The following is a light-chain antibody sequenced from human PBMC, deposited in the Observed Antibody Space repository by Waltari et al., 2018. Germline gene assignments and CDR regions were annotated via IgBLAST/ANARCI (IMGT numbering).Light chain of an antibody. V-gene: IGKV1-5*03. CDR3: QQSFSSPWT. Sequence: DIQMTQPPPTLSPSVGDTVTITCRASQGIVIWLAWYQQHPGRAPKLLIYKASILQTGVPSRVSGSGSGTEFTLTVTNLQPDDFAIYFCQQSFSSPWTFGQGTRV. CDR2: KAS. CDR1: QGIVIW. J-gene: IGKJ1*01.